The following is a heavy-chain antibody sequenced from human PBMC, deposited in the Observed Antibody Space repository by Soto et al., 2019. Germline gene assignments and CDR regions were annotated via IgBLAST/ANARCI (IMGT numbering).Heavy chain of an antibody. Sequence: PGGSLRLSCAASGFTFSSYWMHWVRQAPGKGLVWVSRINSDGSSTSYADSVKGRFTISRDNAKNTLYLQMNSLRAEDTAVYYCARVTGYCISTSCYNAWFDPWGQGTLVTVSS. J-gene: IGHJ5*02. V-gene: IGHV3-74*01. CDR1: GFTFSSYW. CDR2: INSDGSST. CDR3: ARVTGYCISTSCYNAWFDP. D-gene: IGHD2-2*02.